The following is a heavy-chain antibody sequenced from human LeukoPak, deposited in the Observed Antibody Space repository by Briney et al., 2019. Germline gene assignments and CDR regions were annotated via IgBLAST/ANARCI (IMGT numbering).Heavy chain of an antibody. CDR1: GFTFSSYG. Sequence: GRSLRLSCAASGFTFSSYGMHWVRQAPGKGLEWVAVISYDGSNKYYADSVKGRFTISRDNSNNTLYLQVNSLRAEDTAVYYCARGLQGFDYWGQGTLVTVSS. V-gene: IGHV3-30*03. J-gene: IGHJ4*02. CDR3: ARGLQGFDY. CDR2: ISYDGSNK. D-gene: IGHD4-11*01.